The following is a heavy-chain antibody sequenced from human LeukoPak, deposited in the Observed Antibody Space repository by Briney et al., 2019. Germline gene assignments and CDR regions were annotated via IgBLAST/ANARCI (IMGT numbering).Heavy chain of an antibody. J-gene: IGHJ4*02. CDR2: ISYSGST. CDR3: ARDRGYEGGFDY. V-gene: IGHV4-59*01. CDR1: GGSISSYY. D-gene: IGHD5-12*01. Sequence: SETLSLTCTVSGGSISSYYWSWIRQPPGKGLEWIGYISYSGSTNYNPSLKSRVTISVDTSRNQFSLKLSSVTAADTAVYYCARDRGYEGGFDYWGQGTLVTVSS.